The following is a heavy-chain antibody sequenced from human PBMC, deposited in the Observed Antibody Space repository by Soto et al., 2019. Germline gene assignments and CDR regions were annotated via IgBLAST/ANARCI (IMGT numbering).Heavy chain of an antibody. J-gene: IGHJ4*02. Sequence: EVQLVQSGAEVKKSGESLKISCKGSGYSFTSYWIGWVRQMPGKGLEWMGIIYPGDSDTRYSPSFQGQVTISADTSIRTAYLQWSSLKASDTAMYYCARLATTMVRGVITASALDYWGQGTLVTVSS. CDR1: GYSFTSYW. CDR2: IYPGDSDT. V-gene: IGHV5-51*03. CDR3: ARLATTMVRGVITASALDY. D-gene: IGHD3-10*01.